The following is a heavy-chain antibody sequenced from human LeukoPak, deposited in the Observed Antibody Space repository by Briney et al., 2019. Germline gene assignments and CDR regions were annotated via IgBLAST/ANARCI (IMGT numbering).Heavy chain of an antibody. J-gene: IGHJ4*02. CDR2: ISYDGKYE. CDR3: AKGDSGSYFYIGIDY. V-gene: IGHV3-30*18. D-gene: IGHD1-26*01. CDR1: GFTFSNYG. Sequence: GRSLRLSCVASGFTFSNYGMHWVRQAPGKGLEWVAVISYDGKYEYYADSVKGRFSISRDNSKNTLYVQMSRLRAEDTAVYYCAKGDSGSYFYIGIDYWGQGTPVTVSS.